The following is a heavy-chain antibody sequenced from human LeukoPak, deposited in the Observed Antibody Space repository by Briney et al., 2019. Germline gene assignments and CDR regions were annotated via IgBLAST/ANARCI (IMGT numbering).Heavy chain of an antibody. CDR2: IDPKNGNR. CDR1: GYTFINND. D-gene: IGHD2-15*01. V-gene: IGHV1-8*01. J-gene: IGHJ5*02. Sequence: ASVKVSCKASGYTFINNDINWVRQAPGQGLEWMARIDPKNGNRGYAQNFQGRVTMTTDTSIGTAYMELSSLRSEDTAVYYCARSHTRNGFCGGGRCYPAVWWFDPWGQGTLVTVSS. CDR3: ARSHTRNGFCGGGRCYPAVWWFDP.